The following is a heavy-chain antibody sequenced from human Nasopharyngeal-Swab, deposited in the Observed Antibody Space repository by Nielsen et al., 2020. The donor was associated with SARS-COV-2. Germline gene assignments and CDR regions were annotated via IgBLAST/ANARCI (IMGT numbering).Heavy chain of an antibody. CDR2: INPNSGGT. Sequence: WVRQAPGQGLEWMGWINPNSGGTNYAQKFQGGVTMTRDTSISTAYMELSRLRSDDTAVYYCARDQYSGYDSSYYYYGTDVWGQGTTVTVSS. V-gene: IGHV1-2*02. CDR3: ARDQYSGYDSSYYYYGTDV. J-gene: IGHJ6*02. D-gene: IGHD5-12*01.